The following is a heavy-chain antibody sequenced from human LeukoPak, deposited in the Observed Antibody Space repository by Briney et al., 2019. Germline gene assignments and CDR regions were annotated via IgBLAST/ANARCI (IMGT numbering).Heavy chain of an antibody. CDR2: IYYSGST. CDR1: GGSISSSSYY. Sequence: PSETLSLTCTVSGGSISSSSYYWGWIRQPPGKGLEWIGSIYYSGSTYYNPSLKSRVTISVDTSKNQFSLKLSSVTAADTAVYYCARVPRIAAAGTMYYFDYWGQETLVTVSS. D-gene: IGHD6-13*01. V-gene: IGHV4-39*07. J-gene: IGHJ4*02. CDR3: ARVPRIAAAGTMYYFDY.